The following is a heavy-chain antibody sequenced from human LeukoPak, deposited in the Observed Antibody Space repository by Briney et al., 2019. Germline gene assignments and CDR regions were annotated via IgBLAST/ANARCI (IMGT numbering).Heavy chain of an antibody. CDR2: ISSSSSYI. CDR3: ARDRESSSWFDY. Sequence: GGSLRLSXAASGFTFSRYSMNWVRQAPGKGLEWASSISSSSSYIYYADSVKGRFTISRDNAKNSLYLQMNSLRAEDTAVYYCARDRESSSWFDYWGQGTLVTVSA. J-gene: IGHJ4*02. D-gene: IGHD6-13*01. V-gene: IGHV3-21*01. CDR1: GFTFSRYS.